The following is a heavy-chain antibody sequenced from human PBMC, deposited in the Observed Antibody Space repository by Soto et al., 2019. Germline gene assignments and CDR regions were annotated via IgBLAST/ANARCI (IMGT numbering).Heavy chain of an antibody. CDR1: SSPGAAGQY. V-gene: IGHV4-38-2*01. J-gene: IGHJ5*01. CDR2: FHGSGPT. CDR3: INSRGLSRADS. Sequence: SETLSLTCDVSSSPGAAGQYWGWIRQPPGKGLEWLGCFHGSGPTYYRPSLKSRLAISVDLSKGQVSLSLTSVTAADTARYYCINSRGLSRADSWGRGIVVTVSS. D-gene: IGHD3-10*01.